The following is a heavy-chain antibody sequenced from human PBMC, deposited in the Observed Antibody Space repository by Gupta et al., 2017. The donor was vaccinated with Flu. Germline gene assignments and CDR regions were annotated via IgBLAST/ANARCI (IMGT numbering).Heavy chain of an antibody. V-gene: IGHV3-21*01. CDR2: HSGSNVYI. J-gene: IGHJ3*02. Sequence: RQAPGKGLEWVSSHSGSNVYIYYADSVRGRFTVSRDNARNSLFLEMNSLRAEDTAMYYCARGNNWGYFDIFDIWGQGTMVTVSS. CDR3: ARGNNWGYFDIFDI. D-gene: IGHD7-27*01.